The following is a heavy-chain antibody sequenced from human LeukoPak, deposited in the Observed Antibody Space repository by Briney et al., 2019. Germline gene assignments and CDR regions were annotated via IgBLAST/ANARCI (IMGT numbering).Heavy chain of an antibody. V-gene: IGHV3-11*01. J-gene: IGHJ4*02. CDR2: INIGGTNT. D-gene: IGHD6-19*01. CDR1: GFTFNDYY. Sequence: GGSLRLSCAASGFTFNDYYMSWIRQAPGKGLEWLSYINIGGTNTHYADSVKGRFTISRDNAKKSLYLEMNNLRADDTAVYYCAKDSPLVGYTSGWSSNSFDHWGQGTLVTVSS. CDR3: AKDSPLVGYTSGWSSNSFDH.